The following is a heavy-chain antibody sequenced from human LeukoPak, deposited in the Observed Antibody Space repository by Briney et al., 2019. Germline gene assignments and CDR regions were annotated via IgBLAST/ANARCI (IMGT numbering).Heavy chain of an antibody. J-gene: IGHJ4*02. CDR3: ARAPGHSYGHFDY. Sequence: ASVKVSCKASGYTFTSYYIHWVRQAPGQGLEWMGIINPSGGSARSAQKFQGNVTMTSDTSTNTAYMELSSLRSEDTAVYYCARAPGHSYGHFDYWGQGTLVTVSS. D-gene: IGHD5-18*01. V-gene: IGHV1-46*01. CDR1: GYTFTSYY. CDR2: INPSGGSA.